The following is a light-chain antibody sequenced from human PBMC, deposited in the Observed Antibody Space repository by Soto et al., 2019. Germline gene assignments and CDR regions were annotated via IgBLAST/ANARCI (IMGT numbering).Light chain of an antibody. V-gene: IGLV2-23*01. J-gene: IGLJ1*01. CDR2: EGS. CDR1: SSDVGSYNL. Sequence: HSALTQPASVSGSPGQSITISCTGTSSDVGSYNLVSWYQQHPGKAPKLMIYEGSKRPSGISNRFSGSKSGNTASLTISGLQAEDEAEYYCRSYADSSRIYVFGSGTKLTVL. CDR3: RSYADSSRIYV.